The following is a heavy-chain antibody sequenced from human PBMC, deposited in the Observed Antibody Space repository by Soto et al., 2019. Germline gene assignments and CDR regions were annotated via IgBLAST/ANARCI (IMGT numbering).Heavy chain of an antibody. CDR3: ARRVDNWNSGGYFDY. CDR1: GGSISSSSYY. Sequence: SETLSLTCTVSGGSISSSSYYWGWIRQPPGKGLEWIGSIYYSGRTYYNPSLKSRVTISVDTSKNQFSLKLSSVPAADTAVYYCARRVDNWNSGGYFDYWGQGTLVTVSS. V-gene: IGHV4-39*01. D-gene: IGHD1-7*01. J-gene: IGHJ4*02. CDR2: IYYSGRT.